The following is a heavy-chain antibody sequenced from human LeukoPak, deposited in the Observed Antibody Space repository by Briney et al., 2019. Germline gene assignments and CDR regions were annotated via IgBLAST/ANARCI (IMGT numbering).Heavy chain of an antibody. CDR3: ARGYYPPRWYFDL. Sequence: SETLSLTCALYGESFSSYSRSWTWIRQTPEKGLEWIGEIIEKGNANYNPSLKSRVTIDLDTSKNQFSLKLTSMTAADTAMYYCARGYYPPRWYFDLWGRGTLVTVSS. D-gene: IGHD3-10*01. V-gene: IGHV4-34*01. CDR2: IIEKGNA. CDR1: GESFSSYS. J-gene: IGHJ2*01.